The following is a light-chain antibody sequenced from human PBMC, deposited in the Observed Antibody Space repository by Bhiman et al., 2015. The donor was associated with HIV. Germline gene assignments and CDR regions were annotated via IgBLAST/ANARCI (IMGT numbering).Light chain of an antibody. J-gene: IGLJ1*01. CDR1: SSNIGNNY. V-gene: IGLV1-51*02. CDR3: SSLTSSLTYV. Sequence: QSLLTQPPSVSAAPGQKVTISCSGSSSNIGNNYVSWYQQLPGTAPKLLIYENNKRPSGIPDRFSGSKSGTSATLGITGLQTGDEADYYCSSLTSSLTYVFGTGTNVTVL. CDR2: ENN.